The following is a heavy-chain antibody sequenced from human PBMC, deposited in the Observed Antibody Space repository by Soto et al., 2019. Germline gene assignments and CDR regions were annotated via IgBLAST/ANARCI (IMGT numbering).Heavy chain of an antibody. CDR3: ARPGFRWFDP. Sequence: PSATLPFTCTVSGGSIGSSSYYWGWIRQPPGKGLEWIGSIYYSGSTYYNPSLKSRVTISVDTSKNQFSLKLSSVTAADTAVYYCARPGFRWFDPWGQGTLVTVSS. V-gene: IGHV4-39*01. D-gene: IGHD3-10*01. J-gene: IGHJ5*02. CDR1: GGSIGSSSYY. CDR2: IYYSGST.